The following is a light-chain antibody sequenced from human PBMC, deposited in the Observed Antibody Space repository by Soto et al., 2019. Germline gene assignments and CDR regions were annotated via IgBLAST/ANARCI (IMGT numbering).Light chain of an antibody. J-gene: IGLJ3*02. V-gene: IGLV2-8*01. CDR2: EVS. CDR1: SSDVGDYNY. CDR3: SSYAGSNNWV. Sequence: QSVLTQPPSASGSPGQSVPISCTGTSSDVGDYNYVSWYQQHPGKAPKLMIYEVSKRPSGVPDRFSGSKSGNTASLTVSGLQAEDEADYYCSSYAGSNNWVFGGGTKLTVL.